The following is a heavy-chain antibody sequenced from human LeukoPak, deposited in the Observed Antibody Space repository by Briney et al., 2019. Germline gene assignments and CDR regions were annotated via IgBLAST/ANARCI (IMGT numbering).Heavy chain of an antibody. CDR3: TRVRGYSGYDYGCYFDY. CDR1: GFTFSSYW. J-gene: IGHJ4*02. CDR2: IRSKAYGGTT. D-gene: IGHD5-12*01. Sequence: GGSLRLSCAASGFTFSSYWMSWVRQAPGKGLEWVGFIRSKAYGGTTEYAASVKGRFTISRDDSKSIAYLQMNSLKTEDAAVYYCTRVRGYSGYDYGCYFDYWGQGTLVTVSS. V-gene: IGHV3-49*04.